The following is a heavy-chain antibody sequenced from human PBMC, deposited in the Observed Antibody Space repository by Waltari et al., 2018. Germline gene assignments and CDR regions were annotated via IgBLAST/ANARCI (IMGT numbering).Heavy chain of an antibody. CDR1: GFTFIDFS. J-gene: IGHJ5*01. D-gene: IGHD4-17*01. CDR3: ARLDGDYLNWFDS. CDR2: LSGIGNTA. V-gene: IGHV3-23*01. Sequence: EVQLLESGAGVAQPGGSLRLSCAASGFTFIDFSMSWVRRAPGKGLEWLSTLSGIGNTAYYADSVKGRFTISRDNSQNTVYLQMSSLTVDDTAVYYCARLDGDYLNWFDSWGQGALVTVSS.